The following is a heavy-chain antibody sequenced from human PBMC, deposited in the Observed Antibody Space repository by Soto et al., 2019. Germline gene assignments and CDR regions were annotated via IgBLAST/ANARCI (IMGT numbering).Heavy chain of an antibody. CDR1: GGSFSGYY. J-gene: IGHJ4*02. CDR2: INHSGST. Sequence: PSETLSLTCAVYGGSFSGYYWSWIRQPPGKGLEWIGEINHSGSTNYNPSLKSRVTISVDTSKNQFSLKLSSVTAADTAVYYCASSLWSRGPDYWGQGTLVTVSS. V-gene: IGHV4-34*01. CDR3: ASSLWSRGPDY. D-gene: IGHD3-10*01.